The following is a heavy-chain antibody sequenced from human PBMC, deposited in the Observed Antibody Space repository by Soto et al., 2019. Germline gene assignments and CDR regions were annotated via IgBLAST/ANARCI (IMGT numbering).Heavy chain of an antibody. D-gene: IGHD5-12*01. CDR2: IIPILGIA. Sequence: QVQLVQSGAEVKKPGSSVKVSCKASGGTFSSYTISCVRQAPGQGREWMGRIIPILGIANSAQKFQGRVTITADKSPSTAYMELSSLRSEDTAVYYCARDSGNRYYGMDVWGQGTTVTVSS. J-gene: IGHJ6*02. CDR3: ARDSGNRYYGMDV. V-gene: IGHV1-69*08. CDR1: GGTFSSYT.